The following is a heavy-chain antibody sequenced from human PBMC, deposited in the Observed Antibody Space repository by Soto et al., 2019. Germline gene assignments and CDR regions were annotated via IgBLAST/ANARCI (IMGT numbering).Heavy chain of an antibody. CDR2: IYHSGST. V-gene: IGHV4-4*02. Sequence: QVQLQESGPGLVKPSGTLSLTCAVSGGPISSSNWWSWVRQPPGKGLEWIGEIYHSGSTNYNPSPNSRVTISVDTSKNQFSLKLSSVTAADTAVYYCASIRMATIRVVDYWGQGTLVTVSS. CDR1: GGPISSSNW. D-gene: IGHD5-12*01. J-gene: IGHJ4*02. CDR3: ASIRMATIRVVDY.